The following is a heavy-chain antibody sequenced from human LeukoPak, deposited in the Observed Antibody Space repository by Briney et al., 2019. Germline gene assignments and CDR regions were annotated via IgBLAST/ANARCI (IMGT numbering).Heavy chain of an antibody. CDR3: ARDLTYYDILTGYPSPGDY. Sequence: GASVKVSCKASGYTFTGYYMHWVRQAPGQGLEWMGWINPNSGGTNYAQKFQGWVTMTRDTSISTAYMELGRLRSDDTAVYYCARDLTYYDILTGYPSPGDYWGQGTLVTVSS. J-gene: IGHJ4*02. V-gene: IGHV1-2*04. CDR1: GYTFTGYY. CDR2: INPNSGGT. D-gene: IGHD3-9*01.